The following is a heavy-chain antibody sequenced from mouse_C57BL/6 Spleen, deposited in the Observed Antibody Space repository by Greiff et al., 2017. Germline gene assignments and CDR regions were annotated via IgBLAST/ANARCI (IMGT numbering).Heavy chain of an antibody. Sequence: EVKLMESGGGLVKPGGSLKLSCAASGFTFSSYTMSWVRQTPEKRLEWVATISGGGGNTYYPDSVKGRFTISRDNAKNTLYLQMSSLRSEDTALYYCARHLYYYVSSPAWFAYWGQGTLVTVSA. CDR2: ISGGGGNT. CDR3: ARHLYYYVSSPAWFAY. V-gene: IGHV5-9*01. CDR1: GFTFSSYT. J-gene: IGHJ3*01. D-gene: IGHD1-1*01.